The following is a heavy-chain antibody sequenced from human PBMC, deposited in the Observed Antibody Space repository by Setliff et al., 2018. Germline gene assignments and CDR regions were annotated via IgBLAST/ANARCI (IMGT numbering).Heavy chain of an antibody. Sequence: GGSLRLSCAASGFVFSTYDMNWVRQAPGKGLEWVSSISHSNTYIYYADSVKGRFTISRDNATNSLYLQMNSLRAEDTAVYYCASYCSSTSCPFDYWGQGTLVTVSS. V-gene: IGHV3-21*01. D-gene: IGHD2-2*01. CDR1: GFVFSTYD. CDR2: ISHSNTYI. J-gene: IGHJ4*02. CDR3: ASYCSSTSCPFDY.